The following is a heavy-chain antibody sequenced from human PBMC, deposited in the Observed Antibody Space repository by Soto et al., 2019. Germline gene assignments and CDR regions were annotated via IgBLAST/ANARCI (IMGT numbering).Heavy chain of an antibody. CDR3: AFRGYSYGYWFDP. Sequence: GASVKVSCKASGYTFTGYYMHWVRQAPGQGLEWMGWINPNSGGTNYAQKFQGRVTMTGDTSISTAYMELSRLRSDDTAVYYCAFRGYSYGYWFDPWGQGTLVTVS. CDR2: INPNSGGT. D-gene: IGHD5-18*01. V-gene: IGHV1-2*02. J-gene: IGHJ5*02. CDR1: GYTFTGYY.